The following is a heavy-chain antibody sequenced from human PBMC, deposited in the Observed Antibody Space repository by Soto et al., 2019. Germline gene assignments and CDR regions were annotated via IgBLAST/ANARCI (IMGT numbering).Heavy chain of an antibody. Sequence: VASVKVSCKASGGTFSSYAISWVRQAPGQGLEWMGGIIPIFGTANYAQKFQGRVTITADESTSTAYMELSSLRSEDTAVYYCAREVDTAMAVFDYWGQGTLVTVSS. CDR3: AREVDTAMAVFDY. V-gene: IGHV1-69*13. CDR2: IIPIFGTA. CDR1: GGTFSSYA. D-gene: IGHD5-18*01. J-gene: IGHJ4*02.